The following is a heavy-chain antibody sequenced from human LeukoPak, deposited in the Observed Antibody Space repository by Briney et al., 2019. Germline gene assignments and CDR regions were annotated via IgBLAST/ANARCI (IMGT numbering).Heavy chain of an antibody. J-gene: IGHJ3*02. D-gene: IGHD3-22*01. CDR1: GFTFSSYW. CDR3: AKVNYDALFDI. V-gene: IGHV3-74*01. Sequence: QPGGSLRLSCAASGFTFSSYWMHWVRQAPGKGLVWVSRINSDGSSTSYADSVKGRFTISRDNAKNTLYLQMNSLRAEDTAVYYCAKVNYDALFDIWGQGTMVTVSS. CDR2: INSDGSST.